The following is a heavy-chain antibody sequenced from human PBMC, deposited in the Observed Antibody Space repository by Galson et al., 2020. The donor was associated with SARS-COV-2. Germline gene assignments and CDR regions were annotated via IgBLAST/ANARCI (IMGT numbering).Heavy chain of an antibody. CDR2: INPNSGGT. CDR3: ARGGYRWLQSFFDR. D-gene: IGHD5-12*01. CDR1: GYIVIDYY. V-gene: IGHV1-2*02. J-gene: IGHJ4*02. Sequence: ASVKVSCKASGYIVIDYYMHWVRQAPGQGLEWMGCINPNSGGTNYAQKFQGRVTMTRDTSISTAYMELSRLRSDDTAVYYCARGGYRWLQSFFDRWSQGILVT.